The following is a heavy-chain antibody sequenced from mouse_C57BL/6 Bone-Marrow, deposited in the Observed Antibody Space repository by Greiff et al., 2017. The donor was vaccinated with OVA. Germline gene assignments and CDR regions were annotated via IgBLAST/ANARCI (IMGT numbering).Heavy chain of an antibody. Sequence: EVQLQQSGPELVKPGASVKISCKASGYTFTDYYMNWVKQSHGKSLEWIGDINPNNGGTSYNQKFKGKATLTVDKSSSTAYMELRSLTSEDSAVYYCARQGYGSSYNYFDYWGKGTTLTVSS. V-gene: IGHV1-26*01. CDR3: ARQGYGSSYNYFDY. J-gene: IGHJ2*01. D-gene: IGHD1-1*01. CDR1: GYTFTDYY. CDR2: INPNNGGT.